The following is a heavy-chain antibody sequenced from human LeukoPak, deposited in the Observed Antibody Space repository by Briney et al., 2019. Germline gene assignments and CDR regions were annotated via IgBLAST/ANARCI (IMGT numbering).Heavy chain of an antibody. V-gene: IGHV3-23*01. J-gene: IGHJ1*01. D-gene: IGHD6-13*01. CDR1: GFTFISYA. CDR3: AKDVEQQLQYFQH. Sequence: PGPSLTLACAASGFTFISYAMGWVSQPPGKWLGWVSAISGSGGSAYYADSVKGRFTISRDNSKNTLYLQMNSLRAEDTAVYYCAKDVEQQLQYFQHWGQGTLVTVSS. CDR2: ISGSGGSA.